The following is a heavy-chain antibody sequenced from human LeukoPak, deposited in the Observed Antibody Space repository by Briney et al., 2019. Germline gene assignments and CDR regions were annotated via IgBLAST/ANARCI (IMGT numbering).Heavy chain of an antibody. CDR1: AFTFRNFG. D-gene: IGHD5-12*01. J-gene: IGHJ4*02. V-gene: IGHV3-30*03. Sequence: GGSLRLSCVGSAFTFRNFGMHWIRQAPGKGLEWVAGISYDGRNIYYSDSVRGRFTISRDNSKNMLYLQMNSLRSDDTAVYYCARDGGLPDRYSGYDLGDYWGQGTLVTVSS. CDR2: ISYDGRNI. CDR3: ARDGGLPDRYSGYDLGDY.